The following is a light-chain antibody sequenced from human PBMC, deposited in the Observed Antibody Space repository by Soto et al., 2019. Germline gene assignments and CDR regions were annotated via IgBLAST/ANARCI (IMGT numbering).Light chain of an antibody. CDR2: EVT. Sequence: QSALTQPASVSGSPGQSIAISCTGTSSDVGGYDYVSWYQQQPDKAPKLMIYEVTKRPSGVSNRFSGSKSGNTASLTISGLQAVDEADYYCSSLTSGSTRVFGTGTKVTVL. V-gene: IGLV2-14*01. J-gene: IGLJ1*01. CDR1: SSDVGGYDY. CDR3: SSLTSGSTRV.